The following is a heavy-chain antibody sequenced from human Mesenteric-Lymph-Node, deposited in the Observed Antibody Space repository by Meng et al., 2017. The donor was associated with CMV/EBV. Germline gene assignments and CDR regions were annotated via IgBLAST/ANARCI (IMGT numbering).Heavy chain of an antibody. CDR3: AKGRAWQLLGELDH. CDR2: IRYDGSNK. Sequence: GGSLRLSCAASGFTFSSYGMHWVRQAPGKGLEWVAFIRYDGSNKYYADSVKGRFTISRDNSKNTLYLQMNSLRAEDTAVYYCAKGRAWQLLGELDHWGQGTLVTVSS. D-gene: IGHD1-26*01. CDR1: GFTFSSYG. J-gene: IGHJ4*02. V-gene: IGHV3-30*02.